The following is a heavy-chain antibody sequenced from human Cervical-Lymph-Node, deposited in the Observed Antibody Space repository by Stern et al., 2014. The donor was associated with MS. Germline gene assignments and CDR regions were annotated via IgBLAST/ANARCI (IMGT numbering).Heavy chain of an antibody. Sequence: EQLVESGAEVKKPGASVKVSCKASGYTFTSLGISWVRQAPGQGLEWMGGISAYNGNTSYAQRLQGRVTLTTDTSTSTAYMELRSLTSDDTAVYYCASGSLEGFDPWGQGTLVTVSS. CDR1: GYTFTSLG. CDR3: ASGSLEGFDP. V-gene: IGHV1-18*01. J-gene: IGHJ5*02. D-gene: IGHD5-24*01. CDR2: ISAYNGNT.